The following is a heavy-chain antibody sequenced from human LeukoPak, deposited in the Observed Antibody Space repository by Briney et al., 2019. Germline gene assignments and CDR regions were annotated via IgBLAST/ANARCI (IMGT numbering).Heavy chain of an antibody. V-gene: IGHV1-18*01. D-gene: IGHD3-10*01. CDR2: ISAYNGNT. J-gene: IGHJ3*01. Sequence: ASVKVSCKASGYTFTSYGISWVRQAPGQGLEWMGWISAYNGNTNYAQKFQGRVTMTRDTSISTAYMELSRLRSDDTAVYYCARVRETWGQGTMVTVSS. CDR1: GYTFTSYG. CDR3: ARVRET.